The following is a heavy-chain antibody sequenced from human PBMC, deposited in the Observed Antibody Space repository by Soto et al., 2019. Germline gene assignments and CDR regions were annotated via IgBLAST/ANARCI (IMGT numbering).Heavy chain of an antibody. J-gene: IGHJ4*02. CDR2: INPADSDI. CDR1: GYSFTSNW. CDR3: ARNKRDDASRQIDC. V-gene: IGHV5-51*01. Sequence: PGESLKISCQGSGYSFTSNWIGWVRQMPGKGLGWMGIINPADSDIKYSPSFQGQVTISADKSIGTAYLQWSSLKASDTAMYYCARNKRDDASRQIDCWGQGNLVTVSS. D-gene: IGHD3-16*01.